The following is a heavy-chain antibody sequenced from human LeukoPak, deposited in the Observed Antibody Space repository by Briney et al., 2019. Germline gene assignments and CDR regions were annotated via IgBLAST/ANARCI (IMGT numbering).Heavy chain of an antibody. Sequence: ASVKVSCKASGYTFTGYYMHWVRQAPGQGLERRGWINPNSGGTNYAQKSQGRVTMTRDTSISTAYMELSRLRSDDTAVYYRARGRDIVVVPTARFDPWGQGTLVTVSS. J-gene: IGHJ5*02. CDR3: ARGRDIVVVPTARFDP. CDR2: INPNSGGT. CDR1: GYTFTGYY. V-gene: IGHV1-2*02. D-gene: IGHD2-2*01.